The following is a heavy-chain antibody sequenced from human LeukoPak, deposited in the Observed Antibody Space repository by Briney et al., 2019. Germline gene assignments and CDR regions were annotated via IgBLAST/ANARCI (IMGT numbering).Heavy chain of an antibody. Sequence: GASVKVSCKASGGTFTNYAINWVRQAPGQGLEWMGVIIPILGAANYAQKFQGRVTITADESTTTAYMELSSLRSEDTAVYYCAREGGYSGYDYYYYGMDVWGQGTTVTVSS. CDR1: GGTFTNYA. V-gene: IGHV1-69*13. CDR2: IIPILGAA. CDR3: AREGGYSGYDYYYYGMDV. D-gene: IGHD5-12*01. J-gene: IGHJ6*02.